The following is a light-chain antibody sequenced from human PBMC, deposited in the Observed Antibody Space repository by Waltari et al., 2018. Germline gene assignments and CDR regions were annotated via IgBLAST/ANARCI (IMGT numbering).Light chain of an antibody. Sequence: ETLMTQSPATLSVSPGERVTLSCRASQSVTTNLAWYQQKPGQAPRLLIYRASTWATGVPARFSGSGSGTEFTLTINALQSEDFAVYYCHQYNNWPPNTFGQGTLLEIK. J-gene: IGKJ2*01. CDR2: RAS. CDR3: HQYNNWPPNT. CDR1: QSVTTN. V-gene: IGKV3-15*01.